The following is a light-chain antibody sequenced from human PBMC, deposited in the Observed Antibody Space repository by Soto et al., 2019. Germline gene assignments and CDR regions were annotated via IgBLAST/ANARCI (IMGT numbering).Light chain of an antibody. CDR3: HSYDKWPPGT. J-gene: IGKJ1*01. V-gene: IGKV3D-15*01. CDR1: QSVSTN. CDR2: DAS. Sequence: EIVMRQFPATLSEFPGERVPLPCRASQSVSTNVAWYQQKPGEAPRLLIFDASARAVDIPGRFSGSVSGTEFTLTVSSLQPEDCAVYFCHSYDKWPPGTFGQGTKVDIK.